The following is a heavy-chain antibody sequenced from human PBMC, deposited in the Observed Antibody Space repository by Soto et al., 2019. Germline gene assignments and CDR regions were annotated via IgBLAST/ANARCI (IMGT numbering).Heavy chain of an antibody. D-gene: IGHD3-22*01. CDR2: ISASGGSR. V-gene: IGHV3-23*01. J-gene: IGHJ6*02. Sequence: GGSLRLSCAVSGFTFNSYGLSWVRQAPGKGLEWVSAISASGGSRYYADSVKGRFTISRDNSKNTLFLQMNSLSAEDTAVYYCARRYYYDGSGPYGMDVWGQGTTVTVSS. CDR3: ARRYYYDGSGPYGMDV. CDR1: GFTFNSYG.